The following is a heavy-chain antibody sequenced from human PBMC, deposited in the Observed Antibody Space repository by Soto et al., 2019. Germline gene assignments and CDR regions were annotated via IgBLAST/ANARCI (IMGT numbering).Heavy chain of an antibody. CDR2: IYYSGST. Sequence: TSETLSLTCTVSGGSISSGDYYWSWIRQPPGKGLEWIGYIYYSGSTYYNPSLKSRVTISEDTSKNQFSLKLSSVTAADTAVYYCARGLTAMVRGPDYWGQGTLVTVSS. CDR1: GGSISSGDYY. D-gene: IGHD3-10*01. J-gene: IGHJ4*02. CDR3: ARGLTAMVRGPDY. V-gene: IGHV4-30-4*01.